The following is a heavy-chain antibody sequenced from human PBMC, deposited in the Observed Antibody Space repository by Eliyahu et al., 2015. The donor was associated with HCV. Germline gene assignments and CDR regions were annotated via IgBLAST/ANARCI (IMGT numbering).Heavy chain of an antibody. Sequence: EVQLVESGGGLVQPGGSLRLSCAASGFTFSSCNMNWVRQAPGRGXEWVXYXSGSSXTKYYADSVKGRFTISRDNAKNSLYLQMNSLRVEDTAVYYCAPRSSVCDWSGYWGQGTLVSVSS. CDR3: APRSSVCDWSGY. J-gene: IGHJ4*02. CDR2: XSGSSXTK. V-gene: IGHV3-48*04. CDR1: GFTFSSCN. D-gene: IGHD5/OR15-5a*01.